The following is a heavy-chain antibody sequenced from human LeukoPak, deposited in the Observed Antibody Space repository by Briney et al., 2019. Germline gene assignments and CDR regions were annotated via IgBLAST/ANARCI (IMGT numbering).Heavy chain of an antibody. Sequence: GGSLRLSCAASGFAFSSYAMSWVRQASGKGLEWVSTVTGGGATTYYADSVKGRFTVSRDNSRDTLYLQMNSLRAEDTAVYYCAKDLTGGNYYGSGSYVLGYWGQGTLVTVSS. V-gene: IGHV3-23*01. CDR3: AKDLTGGNYYGSGSYVLGY. CDR2: VTGGGATT. J-gene: IGHJ4*02. D-gene: IGHD3-10*01. CDR1: GFAFSSYA.